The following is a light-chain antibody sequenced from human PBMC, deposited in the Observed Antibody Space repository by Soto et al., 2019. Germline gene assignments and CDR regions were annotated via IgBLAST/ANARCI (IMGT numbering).Light chain of an antibody. CDR1: QSVSSNY. Sequence: EIVLTQSPGTLSLSPGERATLSCRASQSVSSNYLAWYQQKAGQAPRLLVYGASSRATGIPDRFSGSGSGTDFTLTISRLEPEDYAVYYCQQYGSSPPWTFGQGTKAEIK. V-gene: IGKV3-20*01. J-gene: IGKJ1*01. CDR2: GAS. CDR3: QQYGSSPPWT.